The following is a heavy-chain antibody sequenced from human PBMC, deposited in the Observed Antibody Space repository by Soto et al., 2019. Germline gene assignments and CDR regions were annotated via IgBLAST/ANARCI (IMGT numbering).Heavy chain of an antibody. V-gene: IGHV6-1*01. CDR2: TYYRSRWYN. J-gene: IGHJ4*02. CDR3: ASDSPYYVSSHSYLEY. Sequence: PSQTLSLTCAISGYSVSGNSAAWNWIIQSPSRGLEWLGRTYYRSRWYNDYAVSVKSRITVTPDTSKNQFSLHLNSVTPEDTAVYYCASDSPYYVSSHSYLEYWGQGALVTVSS. D-gene: IGHD3-16*01. CDR1: GYSVSGNSAA.